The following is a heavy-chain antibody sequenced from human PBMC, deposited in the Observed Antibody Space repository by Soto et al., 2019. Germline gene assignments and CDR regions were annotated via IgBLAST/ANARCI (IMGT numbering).Heavy chain of an antibody. D-gene: IGHD1-7*01. J-gene: IGHJ4*02. V-gene: IGHV3-23*01. CDR3: AKDRNYPRDQFHY. CDR2: ISANGQGI. CDR1: GFTFSTYA. Sequence: GGSLRLACAASGFTFSTYALSWVRQAPGKGLEWVSAISANGQGIYYADSVRGRFTISRDNSKNTIFLHMDSLRAEDTAVYYCAKDRNYPRDQFHYWGQGTLVTVSS.